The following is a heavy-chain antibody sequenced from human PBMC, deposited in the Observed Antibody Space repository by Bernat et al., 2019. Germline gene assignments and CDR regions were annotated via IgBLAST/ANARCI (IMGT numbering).Heavy chain of an antibody. CDR3: AREYYDFWSGTSSNAFDI. CDR2: ISSSSSYI. D-gene: IGHD3-3*01. V-gene: IGHV3-21*01. J-gene: IGHJ3*02. CDR1: GFTFSSYS. Sequence: EVQLVESGGGLVKPGGSLRLSCAASGFTFSSYSMNWVHQAPGKGLEWVSSISSSSSYIYYADSVKGRFTISRDNAKNSLYLQMNSLRAEDTAVYYCAREYYDFWSGTSSNAFDIWGQGTMVTVSS.